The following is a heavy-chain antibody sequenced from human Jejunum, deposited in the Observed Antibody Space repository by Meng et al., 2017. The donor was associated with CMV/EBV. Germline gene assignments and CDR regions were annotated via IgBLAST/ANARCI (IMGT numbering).Heavy chain of an antibody. CDR3: ARGRSLYFFDF. CDR2: ISGGGVPK. CDR1: GFTFSGYN. D-gene: IGHD1-26*01. Sequence: AASGFTFSGYNMNWCRQAPGMGLGWVAYISGGGVPKFYADSVKGRFAISRDNAKNSLFLQLDNVRAEDTAVYYCARGRSLYFFDFWGQGTPVTVSS. V-gene: IGHV3-48*03. J-gene: IGHJ4*02.